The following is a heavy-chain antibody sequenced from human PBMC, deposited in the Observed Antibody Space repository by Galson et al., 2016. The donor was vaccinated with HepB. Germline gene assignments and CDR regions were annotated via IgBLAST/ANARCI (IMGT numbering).Heavy chain of an antibody. CDR2: ISAYNGNS. CDR3: TRGVKVWLDP. V-gene: IGHV1-18*01. Sequence: SVKVSCKASGYSFTTFGITWVRQAPGQGLEWMGWISAYNGNSNSAQKFQGRLSMTTDTSTTTAFLELKSLRSDDTAVYYCTRGVKVWLDPGGQGTLVIVSS. J-gene: IGHJ5*02. CDR1: GYSFTTFG.